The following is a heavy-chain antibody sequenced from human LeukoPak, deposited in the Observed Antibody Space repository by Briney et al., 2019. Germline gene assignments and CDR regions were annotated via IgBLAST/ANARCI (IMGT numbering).Heavy chain of an antibody. CDR3: ARVNRNDYDSSGYYSSYYYYYMDV. Sequence: SSETLSLTCTVSGGSISSYYWSWIRQPAGKGLEWIGRIYTSGSTNYNPSLKSRVTMSVDTSKNQFSLKLSSVTAAGTAVYYCARVNRNDYDSSGYYSSYYYYYMDVWGKGTTVTVSS. D-gene: IGHD3-22*01. CDR1: GGSISSYY. V-gene: IGHV4-4*07. J-gene: IGHJ6*03. CDR2: IYTSGST.